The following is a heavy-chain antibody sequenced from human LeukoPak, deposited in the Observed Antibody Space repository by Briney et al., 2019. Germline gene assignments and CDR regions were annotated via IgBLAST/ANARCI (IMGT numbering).Heavy chain of an antibody. V-gene: IGHV4-59*08. CDR2: ISYSGNT. J-gene: IGHJ4*02. CDR3: ARHRYTGIAPGYFDY. CDR1: GGSINDYY. Sequence: PSETLSLTCFVSGGSINDYYWSWFRQPPGKGLEGIGYISYSGNTNYNPSLKSRLTISVDTAKNQFSLRLSSVTAADTAVYHCARHRYTGIAPGYFDYWGQGTLVTVSS. D-gene: IGHD1-26*01.